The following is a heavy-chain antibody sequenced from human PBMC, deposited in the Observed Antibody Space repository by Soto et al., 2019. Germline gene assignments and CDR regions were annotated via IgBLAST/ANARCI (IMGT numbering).Heavy chain of an antibody. CDR1: GGSISSGGYY. CDR3: ARGRSVEDGYDYYYYGMDV. D-gene: IGHD3-22*01. CDR2: IYYSGST. J-gene: IGHJ6*02. Sequence: PWETLSLTCTVSGGSISSGGYYWSWIRQHPGKGLEWIGYIYYSGSTYYNPSLKSRVITSVDTSKNQFSLKLSSVTAADTAVYYWARGRSVEDGYDYYYYGMDVWGQGTTVTVS. V-gene: IGHV4-31*03.